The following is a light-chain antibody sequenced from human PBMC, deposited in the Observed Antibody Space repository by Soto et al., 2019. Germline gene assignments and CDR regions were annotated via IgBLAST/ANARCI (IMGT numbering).Light chain of an antibody. CDR1: SSDVGFSDY. Sequence: QSVLTQPASVSGSPGQSITISCTGASSDVGFSDYVSWYQQHPGKAPKLLIYGVTNRPSGVSNRFSGSKSGNTASLSISGLQAEDEADYYCCSYIHFTTVFGGGTQLTVL. CDR3: CSYIHFTTV. J-gene: IGLJ3*02. V-gene: IGLV2-14*01. CDR2: GVT.